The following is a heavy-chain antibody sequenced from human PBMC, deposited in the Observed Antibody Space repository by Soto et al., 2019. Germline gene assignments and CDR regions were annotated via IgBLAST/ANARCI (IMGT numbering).Heavy chain of an antibody. CDR1: GYTFTSYY. D-gene: IGHD3-16*02. J-gene: IGHJ4*02. Sequence: ASVKVSCKASGYTFTSYYMHRVRQAPGQGLEWMGIINPDGGSTRYAQKFQGRVTMTRDTSTSTVYMELSSLRSEDTALYYCAKAPRGGIVMTTTSAHIDYWGQGTLVTVSS. CDR3: AKAPRGGIVMTTTSAHIDY. CDR2: INPDGGST. V-gene: IGHV1-46*01.